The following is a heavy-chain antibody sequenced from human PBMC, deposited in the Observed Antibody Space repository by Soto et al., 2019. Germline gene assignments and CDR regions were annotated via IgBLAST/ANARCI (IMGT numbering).Heavy chain of an antibody. Sequence: PGESLKISCKGSGYSFTTYWIGWVRQMPGKGLEWMGIIYPGDSDTKYSPSFEGQVTISADKSTTTAYLQWSSLQASDTAMYYCARGSVSYVFDSWGQGTLVTVSS. CDR1: GYSFTTYW. CDR2: IYPGDSDT. CDR3: ARGSVSYVFDS. V-gene: IGHV5-51*01. D-gene: IGHD3-10*01. J-gene: IGHJ4*02.